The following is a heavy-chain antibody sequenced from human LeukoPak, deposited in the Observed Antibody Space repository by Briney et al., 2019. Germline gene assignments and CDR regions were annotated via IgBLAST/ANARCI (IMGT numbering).Heavy chain of an antibody. V-gene: IGHV4-59*01. J-gene: IGHJ4*02. CDR1: GGSISSYY. Sequence: PSETLSLTCTVSGGSISSYYWSWIRQPPGKGLEWIGYIYYSGSTNYNPSLKSRVTISVDTSKNQFSLKLSSVSAADTAVYYCARRDIATGIDFWGQGILVTVSS. CDR3: ARRDIATGIDF. D-gene: IGHD3-9*01. CDR2: IYYSGST.